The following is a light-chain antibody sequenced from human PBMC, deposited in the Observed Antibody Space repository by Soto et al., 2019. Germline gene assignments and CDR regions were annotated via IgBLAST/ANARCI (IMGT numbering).Light chain of an antibody. J-gene: IGKJ2*01. CDR1: PSVSSSY. CDR2: GAS. Sequence: EIVLTHSPGTLSLSSGEGATLSCRASPSVSSSYLAWYQQKPGQAPRLLIYGASSRATGIPDRFSGSGSGTDFTLTISSLQSEDFAVYYCQQYNNWPPLYTFGQGTKVDIK. CDR3: QQYNNWPPLYT. V-gene: IGKV3-20*01.